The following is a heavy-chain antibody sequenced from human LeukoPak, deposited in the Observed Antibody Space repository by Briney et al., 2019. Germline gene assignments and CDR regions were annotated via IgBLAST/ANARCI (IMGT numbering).Heavy chain of an antibody. CDR1: GGSISIYY. J-gene: IGHJ4*02. V-gene: IGHV4-59*01. Sequence: SETLSLTCTVSGGSISIYYWSWIRQSPGKGLEWIGNIYYSGTTNYNPSLKSRVSISVDTPKTQFSLRLSSVTAADTAVYYCARASRYYYDRSGSYTFYFDYWGQGTLLTVSS. CDR3: ARASRYYYDRSGSYTFYFDY. CDR2: IYYSGTT. D-gene: IGHD3-22*01.